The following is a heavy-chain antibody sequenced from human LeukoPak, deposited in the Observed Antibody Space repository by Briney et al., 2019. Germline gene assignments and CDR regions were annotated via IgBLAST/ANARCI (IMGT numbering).Heavy chain of an antibody. CDR1: GFTFSSYE. Sequence: GGSLKLSCVTSGFTFSSYEMNWVRPAPGKGLEWVSHIGSSDTSIDYADSVKGRFTISRDNAKNSLFLQMNSLRAEDTAVYYCVRSTGFGELFPFDYWGQGTQVTVSS. V-gene: IGHV3-48*03. D-gene: IGHD3-10*01. CDR3: VRSTGFGELFPFDY. J-gene: IGHJ4*02. CDR2: IGSSDTSI.